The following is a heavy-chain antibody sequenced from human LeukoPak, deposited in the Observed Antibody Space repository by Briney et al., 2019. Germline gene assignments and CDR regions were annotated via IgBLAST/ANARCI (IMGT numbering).Heavy chain of an antibody. D-gene: IGHD3-10*01. Sequence: SETLSLTCTVSGVSINSNYYYWGWIRQPPGKGLEWIGSVAYSGSTFHNPSLKSRLSIYSATSKNQFSLRLTSVTAADTAVYYCARYLVRGAKVYYFDYWGQGTLVTVSS. CDR2: VAYSGST. CDR1: GVSINSNYYY. J-gene: IGHJ4*02. V-gene: IGHV4-39*01. CDR3: ARYLVRGAKVYYFDY.